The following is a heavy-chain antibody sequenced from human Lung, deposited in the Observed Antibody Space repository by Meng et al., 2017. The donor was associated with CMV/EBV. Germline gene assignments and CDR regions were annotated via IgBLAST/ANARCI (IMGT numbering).Heavy chain of an antibody. D-gene: IGHD3-3*01. CDR3: ARDHDYDFWSGYVDY. J-gene: IGHJ4*02. CDR1: GFTFSSYA. CDR2: ISSNGGST. Sequence: SCAASGFTFSSYAMHWVRQAPGKGLEYVSAISSNGGSTYYADSVKGRFTISRDNSKNTLYLQMGSLRAEDMAVYYCARDHDYDFWSGYVDYWGQGTLVTVSS. V-gene: IGHV3-64*02.